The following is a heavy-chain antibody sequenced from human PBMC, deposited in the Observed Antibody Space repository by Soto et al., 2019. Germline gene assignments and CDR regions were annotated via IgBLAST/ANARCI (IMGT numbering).Heavy chain of an antibody. J-gene: IGHJ4*02. CDR3: ARFRRNYFDY. D-gene: IGHD3-10*01. V-gene: IGHV4-59*01. CDR1: GDSTSGFY. CDR2: INYVGRTS. Sequence: PSETLSLTCTVSGDSTSGFYWSWIRQTPGKGLEWIGYINYVGRTSYYSPSLQSRVTISLDSSKNQFSLILSSVTAADTAVYFCARFRRNYFDYWGQGTQVTVSS.